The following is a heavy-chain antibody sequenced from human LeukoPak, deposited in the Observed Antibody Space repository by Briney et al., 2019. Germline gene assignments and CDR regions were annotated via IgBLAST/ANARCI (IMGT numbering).Heavy chain of an antibody. CDR1: GFTFSSYA. V-gene: IGHV3-64D*06. Sequence: PGGPLRLSCSASGFTFSSYAMHWVRQAPGKGLEYVSAISSNGGSTYYADSVKGRFTISRDNSKNTLYLQMSSLRAEDTAVYYCVKDLGQQWLVSYFDYWGQGTLVTVSS. J-gene: IGHJ4*02. D-gene: IGHD6-19*01. CDR3: VKDLGQQWLVSYFDY. CDR2: ISSNGGST.